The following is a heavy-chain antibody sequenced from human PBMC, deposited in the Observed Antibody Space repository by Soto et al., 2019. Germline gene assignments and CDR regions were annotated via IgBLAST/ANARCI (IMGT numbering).Heavy chain of an antibody. Sequence: PGGSLRLSCAASGFTFTSYAMHWVRQAPGKGLEWVAVISYDGSNKYYADSVKGRFTISRDTCKNTLYLHMNSLTAEDTAVYYCARDQDSGRYHHRALDYWGRGTLVTVSS. CDR3: ARDQDSGRYHHRALDY. D-gene: IGHD1-26*01. V-gene: IGHV3-30-3*01. CDR2: ISYDGSNK. J-gene: IGHJ4*02. CDR1: GFTFTSYA.